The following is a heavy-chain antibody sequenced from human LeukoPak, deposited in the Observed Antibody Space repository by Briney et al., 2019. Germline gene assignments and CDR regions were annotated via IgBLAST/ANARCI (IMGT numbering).Heavy chain of an antibody. CDR3: ARDPGGAFDI. J-gene: IGHJ3*02. Sequence: GGSLRLSCVVPGFTFRSYAMYWVRQAPGKGLEWVSVIYSGGSTYYADSVKGRFTISRDNSKNTLYLQMNSLRAEDTAVYYCARDPGGAFDIWGQGTMVTVSS. D-gene: IGHD2-15*01. CDR2: IYSGGST. CDR1: GFTFRSYA. V-gene: IGHV3-66*02.